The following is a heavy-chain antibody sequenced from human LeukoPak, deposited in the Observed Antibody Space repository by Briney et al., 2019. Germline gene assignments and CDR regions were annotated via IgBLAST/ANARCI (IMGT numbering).Heavy chain of an antibody. CDR1: GFTFDDYA. J-gene: IGHJ4*02. CDR2: ISWNGVNI. V-gene: IGHV3-9*01. CDR3: ASRDRSYNWNHDY. Sequence: GGSLRLSCAASGFTFDDYAMHWVRQAPGKGLEWVSGISWNGVNIGYAGSVKGRFVISRDNAKNSLYLQMNSLRAGDTAVYYCASRDRSYNWNHDYWGQGALVTVSS. D-gene: IGHD1-1*01.